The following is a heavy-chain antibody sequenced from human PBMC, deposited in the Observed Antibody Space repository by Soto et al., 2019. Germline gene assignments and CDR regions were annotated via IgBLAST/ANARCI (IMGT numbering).Heavy chain of an antibody. Sequence: EVQLVESGGGLVKPGGSLRLSCAASGFTFNSYDMNWVRQAPGKGLEWVSSISSSSSYIYYADSVKGRFTISRDNAKNSLYLQMNSLRAEDTAVYYGARDDARQIDYGDSYYYYGVDVWGQGTTVTVSS. CDR3: ARDDARQIDYGDSYYYYGVDV. D-gene: IGHD4-17*01. J-gene: IGHJ6*02. CDR1: GFTFNSYD. CDR2: ISSSSSYI. V-gene: IGHV3-21*01.